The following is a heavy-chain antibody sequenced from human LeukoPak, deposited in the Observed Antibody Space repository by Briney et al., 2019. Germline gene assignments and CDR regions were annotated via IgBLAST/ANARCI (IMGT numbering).Heavy chain of an antibody. V-gene: IGHV3-74*01. CDR1: GFNFRSSW. Sequence: GGSLRLSCAASGFNFRSSWMYWVRQVPGKGLVWVARMNSDGSDTAHADSVKGRFTISRDNAKNSLYLQLNSLRAEDTALYYCARGEWSSSPFDYWGQGTLVTVSS. D-gene: IGHD6-6*01. CDR2: MNSDGSDT. J-gene: IGHJ4*02. CDR3: ARGEWSSSPFDY.